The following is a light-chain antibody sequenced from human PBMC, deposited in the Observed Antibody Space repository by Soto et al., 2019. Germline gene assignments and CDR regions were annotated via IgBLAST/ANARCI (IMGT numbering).Light chain of an antibody. V-gene: IGLV4-60*02. Sequence: QSVLTQSSSASASLGSSVKLTCTLSSGHSSYIIAWHQQQPGKAPRYLMKLEGSGSYNKGSGVPDRFSGSSSAADRYLTISNLQFEDEAAYYCETWDSNTRNWVFGGGTKVTVL. CDR3: ETWDSNTRNWV. CDR2: LEGSGSY. CDR1: SGHSSYI. J-gene: IGLJ3*02.